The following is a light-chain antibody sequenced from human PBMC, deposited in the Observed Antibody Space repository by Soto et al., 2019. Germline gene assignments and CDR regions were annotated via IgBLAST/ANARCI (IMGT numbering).Light chain of an antibody. CDR1: SSDVGAYNY. V-gene: IGLV2-8*01. Sequence: QSVLTQPPSASGSPGQSVTISCTGTSSDVGAYNYVSWYQQHPGKAPKLMIYDVSKRPSGVPYRFSASKSGNAASLPVSGLQGEGEADYYGTSYVGSIGVFAGG. J-gene: IGLJ3*02. CDR2: DVS. CDR3: TSYVGSIGV.